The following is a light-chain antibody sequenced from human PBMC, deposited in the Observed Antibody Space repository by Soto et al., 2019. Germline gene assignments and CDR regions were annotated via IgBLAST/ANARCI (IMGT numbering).Light chain of an antibody. J-gene: IGLJ3*02. CDR1: MRDVGAYNL. Sequence: QSALTQPASVSGSAGQSITISCSGTMRDVGAYNLVSWYQQHPGTAPKLIIYEVRNRPSGISSRFSGSRSGNTASLTISGLQSEDEGDYYCSSYTTTSTLRVFGGGTKLTVL. CDR3: SSYTTTSTLRV. V-gene: IGLV2-14*01. CDR2: EVR.